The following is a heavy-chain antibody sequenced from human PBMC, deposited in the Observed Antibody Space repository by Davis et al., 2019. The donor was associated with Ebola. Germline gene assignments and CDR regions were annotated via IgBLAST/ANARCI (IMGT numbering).Heavy chain of an antibody. V-gene: IGHV3-74*01. CDR2: INSDGSST. Sequence: HTGGSLRLSCAASGFTFSSYWMHWVRQAPGKGLVWVSRINSDGSSTSYADSVKGRFTISRDNSKNTLYLQVHSLRPEDTAVYFCARDLAVAGSDSWGQGTLVTVSS. J-gene: IGHJ4*02. CDR3: ARDLAVAGSDS. D-gene: IGHD6-19*01. CDR1: GFTFSSYW.